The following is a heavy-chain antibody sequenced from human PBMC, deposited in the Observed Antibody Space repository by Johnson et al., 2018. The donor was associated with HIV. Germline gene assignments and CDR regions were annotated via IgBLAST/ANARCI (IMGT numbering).Heavy chain of an antibody. CDR2: ISYDGSYK. V-gene: IGHV3-30*18. CDR3: AKVAVATAAGGVALDI. J-gene: IGHJ3*02. D-gene: IGHD2-2*01. CDR1: GFTFSTYG. Sequence: VQLVESGGGLVQPGRSLRLSCTASGFTFSTYGMHWVRQAPGKGLGWVAFISYDGSYKYYADSVKGRFTISRDNSKNTLYLQINSLRAEDTALYYCAKVAVATAAGGVALDIWGPGTMVTVSS.